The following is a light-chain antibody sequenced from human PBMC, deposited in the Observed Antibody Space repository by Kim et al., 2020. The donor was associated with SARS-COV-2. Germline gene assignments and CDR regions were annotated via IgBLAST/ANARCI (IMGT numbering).Light chain of an antibody. CDR1: QGISSW. V-gene: IGKV1-12*01. CDR2: AAS. CDR3: QQANSFPWT. J-gene: IGKJ1*01. Sequence: ASVGDSVPITCRASQGISSWLAWYQQQPGKAPKLLIYAASSLQSGVPSRFSGSGSGTDFPLPISSLPPEDFATYYCQQANSFPWTFGQGTKVDIK.